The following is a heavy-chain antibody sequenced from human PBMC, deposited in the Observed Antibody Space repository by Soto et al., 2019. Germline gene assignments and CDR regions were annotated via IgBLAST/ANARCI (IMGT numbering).Heavy chain of an antibody. CDR3: ASVKFGGIVLVP. D-gene: IGHD3-16*01. CDR1: GGSISGSS. Sequence: SETLSLTCTVSGGSISGSSWSWVRQSPGKGLEWIGYIYFNGNTKYNPSLEELLTISIDTSKKEFSLKLTSVTAADAAVYYCASVKFGGIVLVPWGPGTLVPVSS. J-gene: IGHJ5*02. V-gene: IGHV4-59*01. CDR2: IYFNGNT.